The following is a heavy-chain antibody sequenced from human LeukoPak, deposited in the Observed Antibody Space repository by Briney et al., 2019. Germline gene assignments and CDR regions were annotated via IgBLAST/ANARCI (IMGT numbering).Heavy chain of an antibody. CDR2: IYTSGST. V-gene: IGHV4-4*07. D-gene: IGHD5-24*01. CDR1: GGSISSYY. CDR3: AREGLQPNAFDI. J-gene: IGHJ3*02. Sequence: TSETLSLTCTVSGGSISSYYWSWIRQPAGKGLEWIGRIYTSGSTNYNPSLKSRVTMSVDTSKNHFSLKLSSVTAADTAVYYCAREGLQPNAFDIWGQGTMVTVSS.